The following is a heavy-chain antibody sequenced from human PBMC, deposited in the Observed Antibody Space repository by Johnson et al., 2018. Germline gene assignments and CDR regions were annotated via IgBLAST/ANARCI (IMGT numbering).Heavy chain of an antibody. Sequence: VQLVQSGGGLVHLGGSLRLSCEASGFPFSGSWMSWVRQAPGEGLEFVANINQDGSKKSYVDSVKGRFTISRDNAKNSVILQMNSLRAEDTAVYYCARDPGWSAFDIWGQVTMVTVSS. CDR2: INQDGSKK. CDR3: ARDPGWSAFDI. J-gene: IGHJ3*02. D-gene: IGHD1-14*01. CDR1: GFPFSGSW. V-gene: IGHV3-7*01.